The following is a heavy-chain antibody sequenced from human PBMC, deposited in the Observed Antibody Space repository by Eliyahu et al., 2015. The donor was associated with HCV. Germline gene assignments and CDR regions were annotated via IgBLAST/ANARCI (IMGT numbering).Heavy chain of an antibody. CDR1: GGSISSYY. D-gene: IGHD5-12*01. Sequence: QVQLQESGPGLVKPSETLSLTCTVSGGSISSYYWSWIRQPPGKGLEWIGYIYYSGSTNYNPPLKSRVTISVDTSKNQFSLKLSSVTAADTAVYYCAREGLGYSGYDYWGQGTLVTVSS. V-gene: IGHV4-59*01. CDR3: AREGLGYSGYDY. CDR2: IYYSGST. J-gene: IGHJ4*02.